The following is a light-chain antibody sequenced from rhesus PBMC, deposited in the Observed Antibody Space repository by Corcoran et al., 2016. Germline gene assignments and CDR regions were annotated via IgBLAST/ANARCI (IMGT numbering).Light chain of an antibody. V-gene: IGKV1-74*01. CDR3: QHSYGTPPT. CDR2: KAS. J-gene: IGKJ4*01. Sequence: DIQMTQSPSSLSASVGDRVTITCRASENVNNYLHWYQQKPGKAPKLLIYKASTLQRGVPSRFSGSGSGTDFTLTISSLQPEDFATYYCQHSYGTPPTFGGGTKVELK. CDR1: ENVNNY.